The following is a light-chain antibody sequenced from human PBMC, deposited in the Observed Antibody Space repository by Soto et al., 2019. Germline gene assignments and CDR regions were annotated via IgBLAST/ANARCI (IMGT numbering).Light chain of an antibody. CDR1: SSDVGGYNY. Sequence: QSVLAQPPSASGSPGQSVTISCTGTSSDVGGYNYVSWYQQHPGKAPKLMIYEVSERPSGVPDRFSGSKSSNTASLTVSGLQAEDEAYYYCSSYAGSNNFVFGTGTKVTVL. V-gene: IGLV2-8*01. CDR2: EVS. CDR3: SSYAGSNNFV. J-gene: IGLJ1*01.